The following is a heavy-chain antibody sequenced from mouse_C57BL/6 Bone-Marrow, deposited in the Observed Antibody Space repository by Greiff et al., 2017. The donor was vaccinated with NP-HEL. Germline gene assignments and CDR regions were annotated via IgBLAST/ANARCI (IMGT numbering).Heavy chain of an antibody. CDR2: IDPSDSYT. CDR3: ARGYLGY. Sequence: QVQLQQPWAELVRPGTSVKLSCKASGYTFTSYWMHWVKQRPGQGLEWIGVIDPSDSYTNYNQKFKGKATLTVDTSSSTAYMQLSSLTSEDSAVYYCARGYLGYWGQGTTLTVSS. D-gene: IGHD5-5*01. J-gene: IGHJ2*01. V-gene: IGHV1-59*01. CDR1: GYTFTSYW.